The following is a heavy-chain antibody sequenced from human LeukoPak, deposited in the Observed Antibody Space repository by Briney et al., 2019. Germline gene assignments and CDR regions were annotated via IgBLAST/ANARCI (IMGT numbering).Heavy chain of an antibody. J-gene: IGHJ4*02. D-gene: IGHD5-18*01. V-gene: IGHV3-9*01. CDR1: GFAFGDYA. Sequence: GGSLRLSCTASGFAFGDYAMHWVRQAPGKGLEWVSGISWNSGSIGYADSVKGRFTISRDNAKNSLYLQMNSLRAEDTALYYCAKDFGYSYGSWSCFDYWGQGTLVTVSS. CDR3: AKDFGYSYGSWSCFDY. CDR2: ISWNSGSI.